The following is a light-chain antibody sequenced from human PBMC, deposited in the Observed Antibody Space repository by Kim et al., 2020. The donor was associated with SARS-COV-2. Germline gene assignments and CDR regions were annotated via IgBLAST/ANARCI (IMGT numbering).Light chain of an antibody. V-gene: IGLV1-44*01. Sequence: GQRVTISCSGSSSNIGSTTVNWYQQRPGTAPKLLIYSDNQRPSGVPDRFSGSKSGTSASLAITGLQAEDEADYSCQSYDSSLSHAVFGGGTQLTVL. J-gene: IGLJ7*01. CDR2: SDN. CDR3: QSYDSSLSHAV. CDR1: SSNIGSTT.